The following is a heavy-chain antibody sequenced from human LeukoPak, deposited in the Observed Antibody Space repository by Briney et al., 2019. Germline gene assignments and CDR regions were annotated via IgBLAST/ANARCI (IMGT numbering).Heavy chain of an antibody. CDR3: ARYDYGDYGDY. D-gene: IGHD4-17*01. Sequence: KTSETLSLTCTVSGGSISSGSYYWSWIRQPAGKGLEWIGRIYTSGSTNYNPSLKSRVTISVDTSKNQFSLKLSSVTAADTAVYYCARYDYGDYGDYWGQGTLDTVSS. CDR2: IYTSGST. J-gene: IGHJ4*02. V-gene: IGHV4-61*02. CDR1: GGSISSGSYY.